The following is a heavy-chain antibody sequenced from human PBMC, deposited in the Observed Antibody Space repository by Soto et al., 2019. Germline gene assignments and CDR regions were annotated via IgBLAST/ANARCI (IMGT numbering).Heavy chain of an antibody. D-gene: IGHD3-3*01. J-gene: IGHJ4*02. Sequence: PGGPMRLSSAASEFNFSSYSMNWVRQAPGKGLEWVSSISSSSSYIYYADSVKSRLTITKDTSKNQVVLTMTNMDPVDTATYYCAHTRGYYVVDYWGQGTLVTVSS. CDR2: ISSSSSYI. CDR1: EFNFSSYS. CDR3: AHTRGYYVVDY. V-gene: IGHV3-21*03.